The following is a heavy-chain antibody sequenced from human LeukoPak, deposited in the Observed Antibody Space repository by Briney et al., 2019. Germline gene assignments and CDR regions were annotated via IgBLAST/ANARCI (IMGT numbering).Heavy chain of an antibody. J-gene: IGHJ6*02. Sequence: GASVKVSCKASGGTFSSYAISWVRQAPGQGLEWMGGIIPIFGTANYAQKFQGRVTITADESTSTAYMELSSLRSEDTAVYYCARDQDTPSYYYGMDVWGQGTTVTVSS. CDR1: GGTFSSYA. V-gene: IGHV1-69*13. CDR3: ARDQDTPSYYYGMDV. CDR2: IIPIFGTA.